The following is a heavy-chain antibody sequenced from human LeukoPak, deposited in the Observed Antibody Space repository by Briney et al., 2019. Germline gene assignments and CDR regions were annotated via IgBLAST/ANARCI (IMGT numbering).Heavy chain of an antibody. CDR2: FDPEDGET. V-gene: IGHV1-24*01. J-gene: IGHJ4*02. CDR1: GYTLTELS. CDR3: ATPHRYCSGGSCWLDY. D-gene: IGHD2-15*01. Sequence: EASVKVSCKVSGYTLTELSMHWVRQAPGKGLEWMGGFDPEDGETIYAQKFQGRVTMTEDTSTDTAYMELSSLRSEDTAVYYCATPHRYCSGGSCWLDYWGQGTLVTVSS.